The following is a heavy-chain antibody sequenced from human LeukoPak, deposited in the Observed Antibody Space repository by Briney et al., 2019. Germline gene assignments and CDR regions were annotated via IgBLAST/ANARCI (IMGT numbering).Heavy chain of an antibody. J-gene: IGHJ4*02. CDR2: ISYDGSNK. V-gene: IGHV3-30*04. D-gene: IGHD6-13*01. Sequence: GGSLRLSCAASGFTFSSYAMHWVRQAPGKGLGWVAVISYDGSNKYYADSVKGRFTISRDNSKNTLYLQMNGLRAEDTAVYYCARDPGIAAADLSFDYWGQGTLVTVSS. CDR3: ARDPGIAAADLSFDY. CDR1: GFTFSSYA.